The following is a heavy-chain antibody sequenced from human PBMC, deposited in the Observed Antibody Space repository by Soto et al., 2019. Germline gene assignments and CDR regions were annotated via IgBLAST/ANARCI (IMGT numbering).Heavy chain of an antibody. J-gene: IGHJ4*02. V-gene: IGHV4-39*01. CDR3: VSQRTTLITQAYFDY. D-gene: IGHD1-20*01. CDR2: VYYRGRS. Sequence: SETLSLTCTVSGGSVTNSSYYWGWFRQSPGKGLEWIGSVYYRGRSYSKSSVKSRVTISVDTSKNQFSLNLNSVTASDTAVYFCVSQRTTLITQAYFDYWGPGALVTVSS. CDR1: GGSVTNSSYY.